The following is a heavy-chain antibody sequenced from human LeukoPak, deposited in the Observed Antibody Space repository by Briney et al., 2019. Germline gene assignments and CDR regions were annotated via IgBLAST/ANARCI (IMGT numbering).Heavy chain of an antibody. CDR2: MSSSSSYI. D-gene: IGHD3-10*01. V-gene: IGHV3-21*01. CDR1: GFTFSTYS. Sequence: PGGSLRLSCTVFGFTFSTYSMNWVRQAPGTGLEWVSSMSSSSSYIYYADSVKGRFTISRDNAKNSLYLQMNSLRAEDTAVYYCARELSFVVRGVRGYGMDVWGQGTTVTVSS. J-gene: IGHJ6*02. CDR3: ARELSFVVRGVRGYGMDV.